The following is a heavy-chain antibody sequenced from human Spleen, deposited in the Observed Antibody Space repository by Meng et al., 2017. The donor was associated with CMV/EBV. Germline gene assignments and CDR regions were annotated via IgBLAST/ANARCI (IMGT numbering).Heavy chain of an antibody. CDR1: GFNFSSYG. Sequence: GESLKISCAASGFNFSSYGMHWVRQAPGKGLEWVAFTRYDGIYKYYADSVKGRFTISRDNAKNSLHLQLNSLRDDDTAVYYCARRRALFDYWGQGTLVTVSS. V-gene: IGHV3-30*02. CDR3: ARRRALFDY. CDR2: TRYDGIYK. J-gene: IGHJ4*02.